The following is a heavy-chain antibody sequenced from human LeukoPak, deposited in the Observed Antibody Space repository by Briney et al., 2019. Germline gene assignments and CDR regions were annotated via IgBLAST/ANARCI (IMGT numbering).Heavy chain of an antibody. CDR1: GFTFSSFP. J-gene: IGHJ6*03. Sequence: GGSLRLSCAASGFTFSSFPMSWVRQAPGTGLEWVSIIGGNGGGTYYADSVKGRFTISRDNSKNTLYLQMNSPRAEDTAVYYCAKAAAPKGYCSSTSCSPDYYYYMDVWGKGTTVTVSS. D-gene: IGHD2-2*01. CDR3: AKAAAPKGYCSSTSCSPDYYYYMDV. CDR2: IGGNGGGT. V-gene: IGHV3-23*01.